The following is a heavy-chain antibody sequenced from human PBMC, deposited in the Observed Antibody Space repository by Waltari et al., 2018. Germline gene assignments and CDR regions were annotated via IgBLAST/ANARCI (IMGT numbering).Heavy chain of an antibody. CDR1: GFTFSNSW. CDR3: VTTGVAGFY. J-gene: IGHJ4*02. D-gene: IGHD6-19*01. V-gene: IGHV3-74*01. Sequence: EVQLVESGGGLVQPGGFLRLSCAAYGFTFSNSWMYWVRQSPGKGLVWVSRISMDGSIVNYADSVKGRFTISRDNAKSTLFLQMNSLRVDDTALYYCVTTGVAGFYWGQGTRVTVSS. CDR2: ISMDGSIV.